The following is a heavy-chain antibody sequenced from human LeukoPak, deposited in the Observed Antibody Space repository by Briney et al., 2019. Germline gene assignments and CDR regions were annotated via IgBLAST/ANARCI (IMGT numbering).Heavy chain of an antibody. D-gene: IGHD5-18*01. J-gene: IGHJ5*02. CDR2: IYPGDSRT. V-gene: IGHV5-51*01. CDR1: GYSFTSYW. CDR3: ACREFYSPWPGP. Sequence: GESLKISCKGSGYSFTSYWIGWVRQTPGKGLEWMGVIYPGDSRTRYNPSFEGRVTISADKSITTAYLQWSSLKASDTAMYYCACREFYSPWPGPWGQGTLVTVSS.